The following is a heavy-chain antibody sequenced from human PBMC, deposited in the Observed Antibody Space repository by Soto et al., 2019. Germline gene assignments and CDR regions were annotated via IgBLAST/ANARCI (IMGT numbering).Heavy chain of an antibody. CDR2: IYYSGST. V-gene: IGHV4-39*01. J-gene: IGHJ4*02. CDR1: GGSISSSSYY. D-gene: IGHD4-17*01. CDR3: ASIGYGDYFDY. Sequence: LSLTCTVSGGSISSSSYYWGWIRQPPGKGLEWIGSIYYSGSTYYNPSLKSRVTISVDTSKNQFSLKLSSVTAADTAVYYCASIGYGDYFDYWGQGTLVTVSS.